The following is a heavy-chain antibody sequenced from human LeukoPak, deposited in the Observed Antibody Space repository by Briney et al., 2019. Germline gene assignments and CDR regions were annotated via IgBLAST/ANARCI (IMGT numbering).Heavy chain of an antibody. J-gene: IGHJ6*02. V-gene: IGHV3-7*04. CDR2: IKQDESEK. D-gene: IGHD6-13*01. Sequence: PGGSLRLSCAASGFSFSSHWMSWVRQAPGKGLEWLANIKQDESEKYYADSAEGRFTISRDNAKNSVYLKMNSLRAEDSAVYYCARGLIAAVATGYYYSYGMDVWGQGTTVTVSS. CDR1: GFSFSSHW. CDR3: ARGLIAAVATGYYYSYGMDV.